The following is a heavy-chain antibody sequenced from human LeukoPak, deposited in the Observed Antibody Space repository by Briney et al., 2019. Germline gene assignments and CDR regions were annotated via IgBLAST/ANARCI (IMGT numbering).Heavy chain of an antibody. CDR1: GFTFSSYG. J-gene: IGHJ1*01. CDR2: INWNGGST. CDR3: ARDPIAAAGEYFQH. V-gene: IGHV3-20*04. D-gene: IGHD6-13*01. Sequence: GGSLRLSCAASGFTFSSYGMHWVRQAPGKGLEWVSGINWNGGSTGYADSVKGRFTISRDNAKNSLYLQMNSLRAEDTALYYCARDPIAAAGEYFQHWGQGTLVTVSS.